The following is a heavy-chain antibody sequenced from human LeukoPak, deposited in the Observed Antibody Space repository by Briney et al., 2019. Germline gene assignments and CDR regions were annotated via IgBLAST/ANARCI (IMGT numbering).Heavy chain of an antibody. CDR1: GYTFTGYY. J-gene: IGHJ4*02. Sequence: VSVKVSCKASGYTFTGYYMHWVRQAPGQGLEWMGWINPNSGGTNYAQKFQGRVTMTRDTSISTAYMELSRLRSDDTAVYYCARDLQQWLANTDYWGQGTLVTVSS. V-gene: IGHV1-2*02. CDR2: INPNSGGT. CDR3: ARDLQQWLANTDY. D-gene: IGHD6-19*01.